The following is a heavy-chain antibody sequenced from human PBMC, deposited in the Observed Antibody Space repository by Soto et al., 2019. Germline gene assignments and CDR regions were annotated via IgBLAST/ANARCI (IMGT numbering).Heavy chain of an antibody. CDR1: GGTFSSYA. D-gene: IGHD1-1*01. CDR3: ARLPMGTTPFDY. Sequence: QVQLVQSGAEVKKPGSSVKVSCKASGGTFSSYAISWVRQAPGQGLEWMGGIIPIFGTANYAKKFQGRVTITADESTSTAYMELSSLRSEDRAVYFCARLPMGTTPFDYWGQGTLVTVSS. J-gene: IGHJ4*02. V-gene: IGHV1-69*12. CDR2: IIPIFGTA.